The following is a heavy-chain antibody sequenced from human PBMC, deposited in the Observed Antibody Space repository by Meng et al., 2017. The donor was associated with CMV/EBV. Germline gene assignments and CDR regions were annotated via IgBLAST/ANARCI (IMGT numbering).Heavy chain of an antibody. Sequence: GGSLRLSCAASGFTFDDYAMHWVRQAPGKGLEWVSGISWNSGSIGYADSVKGRFTISRDNAKNSLYLQMNSLRAEDTALYYCAKDSNRVNSYGLNFDYWGQGTLVTVSS. J-gene: IGHJ4*02. D-gene: IGHD5-18*01. CDR3: AKDSNRVNSYGLNFDY. V-gene: IGHV3-9*01. CDR2: ISWNSGSI. CDR1: GFTFDDYA.